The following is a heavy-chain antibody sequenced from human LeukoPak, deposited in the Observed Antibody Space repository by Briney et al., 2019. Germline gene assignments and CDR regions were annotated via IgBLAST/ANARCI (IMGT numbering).Heavy chain of an antibody. V-gene: IGHV3-48*01. D-gene: IGHD2-15*01. CDR1: GFSFSMYS. J-gene: IGHJ4*02. CDR2: ISGGSPVI. CDR3: TRGYYRVDF. Sequence: GGSLRLSCAASGFSFSMYSMNWVRQAPGKGLEWDSHISGGSPVIDYADSVKGRFIISRENAKNSLYLQMNSLRAEDTAVYYCTRGYYRVDFWGQGTLVTVSS.